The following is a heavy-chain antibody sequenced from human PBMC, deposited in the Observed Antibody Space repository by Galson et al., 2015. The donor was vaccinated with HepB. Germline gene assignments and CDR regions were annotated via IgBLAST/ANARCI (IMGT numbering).Heavy chain of an antibody. Sequence: QSGAEVKKPGESLTISCKGSGYNFNTYWIGWVRLMPGKGLEWMGIIYPNSPDIRYSPSFQGQVTISADRSLNTAYLHWNSLKVSDTGLYYCARSTGDYDFWTGFQNYFDPWGQGTLVTVSS. V-gene: IGHV5-51*01. CDR1: GYNFNTYW. CDR2: IYPNSPDI. J-gene: IGHJ5*02. D-gene: IGHD3-3*01. CDR3: ARSTGDYDFWTGFQNYFDP.